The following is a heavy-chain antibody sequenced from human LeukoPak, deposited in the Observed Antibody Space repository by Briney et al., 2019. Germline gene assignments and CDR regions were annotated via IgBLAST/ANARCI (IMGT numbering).Heavy chain of an antibody. CDR3: SGNYWEFDY. CDR2: INRSGST. D-gene: IGHD1-26*01. CDR1: GFTFSSYS. Sequence: GSLRLSCAASGFTFSSYSMNWIRQSPGKGLEWIGEINRSGSTNYNPSLKSRVTISVDTSKNQFSLKLSSVTAADTAVYYCSGNYWEFDYWGQGTLVTVSS. V-gene: IGHV4-34*08. J-gene: IGHJ4*02.